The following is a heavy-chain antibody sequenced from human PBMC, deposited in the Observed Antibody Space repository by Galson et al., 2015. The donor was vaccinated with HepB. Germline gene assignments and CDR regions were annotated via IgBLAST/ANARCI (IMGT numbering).Heavy chain of an antibody. Sequence: QSGAEVKKPGESLKISCKGSGYRFTSYWIGWVRQMPEKGLEWMGIIYPGNSDTRYSPSFEGHVSISTDRSVSTAYLQWSSLKASDTAMYYCARRSSDAFDIWGQGTMVTVSS. CDR1: GYRFTSYW. J-gene: IGHJ3*02. CDR2: IYPGNSDT. V-gene: IGHV5-51*03. CDR3: ARRSSDAFDI.